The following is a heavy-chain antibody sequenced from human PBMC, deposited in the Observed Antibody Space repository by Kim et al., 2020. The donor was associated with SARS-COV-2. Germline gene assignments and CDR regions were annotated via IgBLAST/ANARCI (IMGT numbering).Heavy chain of an antibody. D-gene: IGHD5-18*01. CDR3: GRAADPAMVDGDWYFEL. Sequence: GGSLRLSCAASGFTFSSYAMHWVRQAPGKGLEWVAVISYDGSNKYYADSVKGRFTISRDNSKNTLYLQMNSLRAEDTAVYYCGRAADPAMVDGDWYFEL. J-gene: IGHJ2*01. CDR2: ISYDGSNK. V-gene: IGHV3-30*04. CDR1: GFTFSSYA.